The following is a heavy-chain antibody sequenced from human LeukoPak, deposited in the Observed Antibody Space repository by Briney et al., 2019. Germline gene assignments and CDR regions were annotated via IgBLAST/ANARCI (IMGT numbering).Heavy chain of an antibody. Sequence: SETLSLTCSVSGASISSYPWSWIRQPAGKGLEWIGRIYTSGNTNYSPSLKSRVTMSVDTSKNQFSLRLSSVTAADTAVYYCAREIGAAGVWGQGTLVTVSS. CDR1: GASISSYP. J-gene: IGHJ4*02. D-gene: IGHD6-13*01. CDR2: IYTSGNT. CDR3: AREIGAAGV. V-gene: IGHV4-4*07.